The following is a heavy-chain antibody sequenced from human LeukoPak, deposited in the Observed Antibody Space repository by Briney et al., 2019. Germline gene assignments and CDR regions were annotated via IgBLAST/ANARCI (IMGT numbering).Heavy chain of an antibody. J-gene: IGHJ3*02. CDR1: GFIFNNAR. CDR2: IKSKTDGGTT. V-gene: IGHV3-15*01. D-gene: IGHD5-18*01. CDR3: TTRGYMYGFSFDI. Sequence: GGSPRLSCAASGFIFNNARMNWVRQAPGKGLQWVGRIKSKTDGGTTDYAAPVKDRFTISRDDSKNTLYLQINSLKTEDTAVYYCTTRGYMYGFSFDIWGQGTVVTVSS.